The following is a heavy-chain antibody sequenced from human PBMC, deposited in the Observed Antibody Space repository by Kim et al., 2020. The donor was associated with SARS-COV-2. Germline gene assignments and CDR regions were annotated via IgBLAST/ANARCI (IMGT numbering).Heavy chain of an antibody. Sequence: ASVKVSCKASGYTFTGYYMHWVRQAPGQGLEWMGWINPNSGGTNYAQKFQGRVTMTRDTSISTAYMELSRLRSDDTAVYYCAGGIAAAVTHAFDIWGQWTMVTVSS. J-gene: IGHJ3*02. CDR3: AGGIAAAVTHAFDI. V-gene: IGHV1-2*02. CDR2: INPNSGGT. D-gene: IGHD6-13*01. CDR1: GYTFTGYY.